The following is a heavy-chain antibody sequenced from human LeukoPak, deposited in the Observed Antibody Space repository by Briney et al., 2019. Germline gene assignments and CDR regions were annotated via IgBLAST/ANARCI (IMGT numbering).Heavy chain of an antibody. Sequence: GGSLRLSCAASGFTFSSYAMHWVRQAPGKGLEYVSAISSNGDSTFYANSVKGRFTISRDNSKNTLYLQMGSLRAEDMAVYYCARDRGAYCGGDCYSAPFDFWGQGTLITVSS. D-gene: IGHD2-21*02. CDR1: GFTFSSYA. CDR3: ARDRGAYCGGDCYSAPFDF. J-gene: IGHJ4*02. V-gene: IGHV3-64*01. CDR2: ISSNGDST.